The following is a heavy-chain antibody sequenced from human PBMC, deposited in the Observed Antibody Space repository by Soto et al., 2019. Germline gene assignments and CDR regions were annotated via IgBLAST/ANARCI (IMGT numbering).Heavy chain of an antibody. CDR3: ARGWFGELSYYGLDV. CDR2: INHSGST. J-gene: IGHJ6*02. CDR1: GGSFSGYY. D-gene: IGHD3-10*01. Sequence: ASETLSLTCAVFGGSFSGYYWTWARQPPGKGLEWIGEINHSGSTNYNPSLKSRVAIALDTSKSRFSLKLTSVTAADTAVYYCARGWFGELSYYGLDVWGQGTTVTVSS. V-gene: IGHV4-34*01.